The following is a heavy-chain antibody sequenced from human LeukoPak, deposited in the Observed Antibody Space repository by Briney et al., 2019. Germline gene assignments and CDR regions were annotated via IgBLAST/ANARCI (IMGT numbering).Heavy chain of an antibody. J-gene: IGHJ4*02. Sequence: SETLSLTCAVSGGSISSYYWNWIRQPAGKGLEWIGRIYASGSTNNPSLKSRVTMSLDTSKNQFSLKLSSVTAADPAVYFCSRDIGYSVINWGQGTRVTVSS. D-gene: IGHD5/OR15-5a*01. CDR2: IYASGST. CDR1: GGSISSYY. V-gene: IGHV4-4*07. CDR3: SRDIGYSVIN.